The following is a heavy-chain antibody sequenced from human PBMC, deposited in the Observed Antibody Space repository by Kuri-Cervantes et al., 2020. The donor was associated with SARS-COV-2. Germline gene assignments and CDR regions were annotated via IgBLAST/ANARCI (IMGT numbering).Heavy chain of an antibody. CDR3: ASRRFHEGATGIDY. Sequence: GESLKISCAASGLTFSSYGMHWVRQAPGKGLEWVAVISYDGSNKYYADSVKGRFTISRDNSKNTLYLQMNSLRAEDTAVYYCASRRFHEGATGIDYWGQGTLVTVSS. CDR1: GLTFSSYG. D-gene: IGHD1-26*01. CDR2: ISYDGSNK. V-gene: IGHV3-30*03. J-gene: IGHJ4*02.